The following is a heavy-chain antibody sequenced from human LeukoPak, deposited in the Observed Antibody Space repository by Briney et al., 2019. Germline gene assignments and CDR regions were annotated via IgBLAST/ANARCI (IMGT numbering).Heavy chain of an antibody. V-gene: IGHV4-39*01. CDR3: ARQRGSPYCGSYYYFDY. CDR2: VYHSGST. J-gene: IGHJ4*02. CDR1: GGSISGSINY. D-gene: IGHD1-26*01. Sequence: SETLSLTCTVSGGSISGSINYWGWIRQPPGKGLEWIGSVYHSGSTNCNPSLKSRVTISVGTSNNQFSLKLTPVTAADTTVYYCARQRGSPYCGSYYYFDYWGQGTLVTVSS.